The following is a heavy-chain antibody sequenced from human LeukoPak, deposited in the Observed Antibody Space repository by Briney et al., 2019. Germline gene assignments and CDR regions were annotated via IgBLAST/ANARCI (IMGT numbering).Heavy chain of an antibody. V-gene: IGHV3-23*01. Sequence: GGSLRLSCAASGFTFSSYAMSWVRQAPGKGLEWVSAISGSGGSTYYADSVKGRFTISRDNSKNTLYLQMNSLRAEDTAVYYCAKDLAYDFWSGYPAADYWGQGTLVTVSS. D-gene: IGHD3-3*01. CDR1: GFTFSSYA. CDR2: ISGSGGST. J-gene: IGHJ4*02. CDR3: AKDLAYDFWSGYPAADY.